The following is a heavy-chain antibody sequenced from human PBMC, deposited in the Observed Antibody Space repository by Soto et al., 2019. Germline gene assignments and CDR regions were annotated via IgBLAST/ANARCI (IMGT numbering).Heavy chain of an antibody. J-gene: IGHJ4*02. Sequence: QLQLQEYGSGLVKPSQTLSLTCAVSGGSISSDGYFWSWIRQPPGKGLEWIGYIYHSGSTYYNPSLKSRVTISMDRSKNQFSLKLSSVTAADTAVYYCAAGGGLPRYYWGQGTLVTVSS. CDR3: AAGGGLPRYY. D-gene: IGHD5-12*01. CDR1: GGSISSDGYF. V-gene: IGHV4-30-2*01. CDR2: IYHSGST.